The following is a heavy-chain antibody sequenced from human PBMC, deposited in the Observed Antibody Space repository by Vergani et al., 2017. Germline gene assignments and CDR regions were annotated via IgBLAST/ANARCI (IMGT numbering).Heavy chain of an antibody. CDR3: AKAGIVVPAAITGIRAYYYYYMDV. J-gene: IGHJ6*03. D-gene: IGHD2-2*01. Sequence: EVQLLESGGDLVQPGGSLRLSCAASGFTFIMHAMSWVRQAPGKGLEWVSTLSASDRRTHYADSVKGRFTISRDISKNTLYLQMNSLRAEDTAVYYCAKAGIVVPAAITGIRAYYYYYMDVWGKGTTVTVSS. CDR1: GFTFIMHA. V-gene: IGHV3-23*01. CDR2: LSASDRRT.